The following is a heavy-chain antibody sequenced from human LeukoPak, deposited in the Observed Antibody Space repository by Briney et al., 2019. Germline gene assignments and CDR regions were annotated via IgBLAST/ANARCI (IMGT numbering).Heavy chain of an antibody. V-gene: IGHV1-69*05. CDR3: ARGTIAAARFDP. Sequence: SVKVSCKASGGTFSSYAISWVRQAPGQGLEWMGGIIPIFGTANYAQKFQGRVTITTDESTCTAYMELSSLRFEDTAVHYCARGTIAAARFDPWGQGTLVTVSS. D-gene: IGHD6-13*01. CDR2: IIPIFGTA. J-gene: IGHJ5*02. CDR1: GGTFSSYA.